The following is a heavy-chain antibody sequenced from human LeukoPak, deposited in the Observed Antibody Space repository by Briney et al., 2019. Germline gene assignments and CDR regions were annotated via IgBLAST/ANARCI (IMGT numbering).Heavy chain of an antibody. J-gene: IGHJ5*02. V-gene: IGHV3-15*01. D-gene: IGHD3-10*01. Sequence: PGGSLRLSCAASGFTFSNAWMSWVRQAPGKGLEWVGRIKSKTDGGTTDYAAPVKGRFTISRDDSKNTLYLQMNSLKTEDTAVYYCAKDMGGGYSGSGNWFDPWGQGTLVTVSS. CDR3: AKDMGGGYSGSGNWFDP. CDR1: GFTFSNAW. CDR2: IKSKTDGGTT.